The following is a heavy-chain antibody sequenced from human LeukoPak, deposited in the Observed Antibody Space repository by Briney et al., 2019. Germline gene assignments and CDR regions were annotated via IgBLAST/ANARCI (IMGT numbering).Heavy chain of an antibody. V-gene: IGHV3-7*01. D-gene: IGHD3-10*01. Sequence: GRSLRLSCAASGFTFSSYGMHWVRQAPGKGLEWVANIKQDGSEKYYVDSVKGRFTISRDNAKNSLYLQMNSLRAEDTAVYYCARDLVTMVRGVTPKGFDYWGQGTLVTVSS. CDR2: IKQDGSEK. CDR3: ARDLVTMVRGVTPKGFDY. CDR1: GFTFSSYG. J-gene: IGHJ4*02.